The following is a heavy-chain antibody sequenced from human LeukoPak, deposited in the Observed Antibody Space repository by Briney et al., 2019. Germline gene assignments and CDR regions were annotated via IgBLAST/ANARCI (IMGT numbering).Heavy chain of an antibody. CDR3: ARVADYVWGSYRYFDI. Sequence: PSETLSLTCTVSGGSISSGGYYWNWIRQHPGKGLEWIGYIYYSGSTYYNPSLRSRVTISVDTSKNQFSLKLSSVTAADTAVYYCARVADYVWGSYRYFDIWGQGTMVTVSS. J-gene: IGHJ3*02. V-gene: IGHV4-31*03. CDR1: GGSISSGGYY. CDR2: IYYSGST. D-gene: IGHD3-16*02.